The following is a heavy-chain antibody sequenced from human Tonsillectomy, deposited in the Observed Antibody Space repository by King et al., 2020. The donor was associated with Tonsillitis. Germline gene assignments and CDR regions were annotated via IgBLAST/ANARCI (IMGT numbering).Heavy chain of an antibody. CDR3: ARVACTSTSCYWRYDYGMDH. J-gene: IGHJ6*02. D-gene: IGHD2-2*01. V-gene: IGHV3-74*01. CDR1: GFTFRTYW. Sequence: VQLVESGGGLVQPGGSRRLSCAASGFTFRTYWMHWVRQAPGKGLVWVSRIKSDGSSTNYADSVKGRVTISRDNAKNTLYLQMSSLGAEDTAVYYCARVACTSTSCYWRYDYGMDHWGQGTTVTVSS. CDR2: IKSDGSST.